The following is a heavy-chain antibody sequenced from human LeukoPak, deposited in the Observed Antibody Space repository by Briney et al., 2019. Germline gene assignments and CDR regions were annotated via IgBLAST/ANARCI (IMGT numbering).Heavy chain of an antibody. CDR2: ISSSGSTI. Sequence: GGSLRLSCAASGFTFSDYYMSWIRQAPGKGLEWVSYISSSGSTIYYADSVKGRFTISRDNAKNSLYLQMNSLRAEDTAVHYCAGRGTPYYYDSSGLDYWGQGTLVTVSS. CDR1: GFTFSDYY. D-gene: IGHD3-22*01. CDR3: AGRGTPYYYDSSGLDY. J-gene: IGHJ4*02. V-gene: IGHV3-11*04.